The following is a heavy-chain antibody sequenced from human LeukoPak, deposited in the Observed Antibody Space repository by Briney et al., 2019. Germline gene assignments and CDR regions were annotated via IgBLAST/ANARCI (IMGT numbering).Heavy chain of an antibody. D-gene: IGHD6-19*01. CDR2: INPKSGGT. V-gene: IGHV1-2*02. Sequence: ASVKVTCKASGYSFTGHYMHWVRQAPGQGLEWMGWINPKSGGTNYAQKFQGRVTMTRDTSISTAYMDMSSLRSDDTAVYYCARANPAHLPEGWFDAFDIWGQGTMVTVSS. CDR3: ARANPAHLPEGWFDAFDI. CDR1: GYSFTGHY. J-gene: IGHJ3*02.